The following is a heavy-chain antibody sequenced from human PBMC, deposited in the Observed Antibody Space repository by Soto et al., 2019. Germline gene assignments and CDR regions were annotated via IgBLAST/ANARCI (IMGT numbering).Heavy chain of an antibody. D-gene: IGHD3-22*01. V-gene: IGHV4-39*01. CDR2: IYYSGST. Sequence: QLQLQESGPGLVKPSETLSLTCTVSGGSISSSSYYWGWIRQPPGKGLEWIGSIYYSGSTYYNPSLKSRVTISVDTSKNQFSQKLSSVTAADTAVYYCARRLYYDSSGFEGGGMDVWGQGTTVTVSS. CDR1: GGSISSSSYY. CDR3: ARRLYYDSSGFEGGGMDV. J-gene: IGHJ6*02.